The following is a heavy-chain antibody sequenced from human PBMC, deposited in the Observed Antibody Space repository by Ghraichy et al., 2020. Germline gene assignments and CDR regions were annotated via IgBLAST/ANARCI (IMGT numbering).Heavy chain of an antibody. V-gene: IGHV4-39*01. CDR1: GGSISSYSDY. D-gene: IGHD6-6*01. Sequence: GSLRLSCTVSGGSISSYSDYWGWLRQSPGKGLEWIGSIYNSVSTHYNPSLRSRVTISIDTSKDQFSLRLTSVTAADTAVYYCARNKTGSLSGWFDPWGQGSLVLVSS. CDR3: ARNKTGSLSGWFDP. J-gene: IGHJ5*02. CDR2: IYNSVST.